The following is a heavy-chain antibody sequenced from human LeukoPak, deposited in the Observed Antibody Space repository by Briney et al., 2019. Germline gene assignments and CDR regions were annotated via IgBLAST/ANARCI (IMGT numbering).Heavy chain of an antibody. Sequence: SETLSLTCSVSGGSISNNYWSWIRQPPGKGLEWIGEINHSGSTNYNPSLKSRVTIPVDTSKNQFSLKLSSVTAADTAVYYCAREPGDWGQGTLVTVSS. J-gene: IGHJ4*02. CDR2: INHSGST. V-gene: IGHV4-34*01. CDR1: GGSISNNY. CDR3: AREPGD. D-gene: IGHD1-14*01.